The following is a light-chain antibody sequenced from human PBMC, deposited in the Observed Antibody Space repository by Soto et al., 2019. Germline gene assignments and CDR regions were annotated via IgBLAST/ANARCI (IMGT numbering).Light chain of an antibody. CDR1: QGISGY. J-gene: IGKJ4*01. CDR3: QHLNSFPFT. CDR2: AAS. Sequence: DIQLTQSPSFLSASVGDRVTITCRASQGISGYLAWYQQKPGKAPKLLIYAASTLLSGVPSRFSGSGSGTEFTLTISSLQPEDFATYYCQHLNSFPFTFGGGTKVEIK. V-gene: IGKV1-9*01.